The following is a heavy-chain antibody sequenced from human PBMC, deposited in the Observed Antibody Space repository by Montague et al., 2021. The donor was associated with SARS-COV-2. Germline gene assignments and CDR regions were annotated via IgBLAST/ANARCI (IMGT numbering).Heavy chain of an antibody. CDR3: ARKEMKYSSIWSTGGNWFDP. CDR2: IYYSGST. V-gene: IGHV4-39*01. Sequence: SETLSLTCTVSGGSISSSSYYRGWIRQPPGKGLEWIGSIYYSGSTYYNPSLKSRVTISVDTSKNPFSLKLSSVTAADTAVYYCARKEMKYSSIWSTGGNWFDPWGQGTLVTVSS. D-gene: IGHD6-13*01. CDR1: GGSISSSSYY. J-gene: IGHJ5*02.